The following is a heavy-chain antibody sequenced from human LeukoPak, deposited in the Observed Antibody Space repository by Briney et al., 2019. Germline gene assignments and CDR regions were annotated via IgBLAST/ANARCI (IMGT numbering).Heavy chain of an antibody. CDR3: VRGRSSGWFEGPDY. V-gene: IGHV4-59*01. Sequence: SETLSLTCTVSGGSISTYYWSWIRQPPGKGLEYIGYIFYSGSTNYNPSLKSRVTISIDTSKNQFSLKLTSVTAADTAVYYCVRGRSSGWFEGPDYWGQGTLVTVSS. D-gene: IGHD6-19*01. CDR1: GGSISTYY. CDR2: IFYSGST. J-gene: IGHJ4*02.